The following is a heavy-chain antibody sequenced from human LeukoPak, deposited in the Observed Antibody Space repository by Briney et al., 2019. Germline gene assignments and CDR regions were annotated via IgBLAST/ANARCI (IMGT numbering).Heavy chain of an antibody. J-gene: IGHJ4*02. CDR3: ARSYGFWTGYYDF. CDR2: IFYGGTT. Sequence: PSETLSLTCSVSGGSISTYSWNWIRQSPGKELEWIGNIFYGGTTNYNPSLKSRVNISVDTSKNQFSLKLKSVTAADTAVYYCARSYGFWTGYYDFWGLGALVTVSS. CDR1: GGSISTYS. D-gene: IGHD3/OR15-3a*01. V-gene: IGHV4-59*01.